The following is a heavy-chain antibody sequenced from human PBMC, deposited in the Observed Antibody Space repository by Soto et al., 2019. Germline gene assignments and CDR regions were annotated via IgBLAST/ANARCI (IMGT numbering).Heavy chain of an antibody. CDR2: MSGGGDTT. CDR3: ARDEGYGSNSGWYFDL. Sequence: GGSLRLSCAASGFTFSSYAMTWVRQAPGKGLEWVSAMSGGGDTTYYADSVQGRFTISRDNSKNTLYLQMNSLGLEDTAVYYCARDEGYGSNSGWYFDLWGRGTLVTVSS. J-gene: IGHJ2*01. D-gene: IGHD2-2*01. CDR1: GFTFSSYA. V-gene: IGHV3-23*01.